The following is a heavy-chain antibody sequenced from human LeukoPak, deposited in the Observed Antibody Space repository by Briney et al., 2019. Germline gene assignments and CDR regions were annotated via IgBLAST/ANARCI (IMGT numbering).Heavy chain of an antibody. Sequence: GGSLRLSCAASGFTFDDYAMYWVRQAPGKGLEWVSGISWNSGSIGYADSVKGRFTISRDNAKNSLYLQMNSLRAEDTAVYYCARGGYYYDSSGYYSTYDAFDIWGQGTMVTVSS. CDR3: ARGGYYYDSSGYYSTYDAFDI. D-gene: IGHD3-22*01. V-gene: IGHV3-9*01. J-gene: IGHJ3*02. CDR1: GFTFDDYA. CDR2: ISWNSGSI.